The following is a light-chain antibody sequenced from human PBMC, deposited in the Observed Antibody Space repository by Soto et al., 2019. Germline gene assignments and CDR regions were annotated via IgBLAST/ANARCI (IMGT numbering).Light chain of an antibody. V-gene: IGLV2-14*03. Sequence: QSALTQSASVYGSPGQSITISCPGTSSDVGGSDYVSWYQQHPDKAPKLMIYHVSNLPSGVSNRFSGSKSGNTASLTISGLQAEDEAGYYCSSYTTGDILYVFGTGTKLTVL. CDR2: HVS. CDR3: SSYTTGDILYV. CDR1: SSDVGGSDY. J-gene: IGLJ1*01.